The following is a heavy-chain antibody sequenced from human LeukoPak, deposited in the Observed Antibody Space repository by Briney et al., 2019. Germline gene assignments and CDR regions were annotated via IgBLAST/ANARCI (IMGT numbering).Heavy chain of an antibody. CDR3: ASDPGVVRHRPPGRNFDY. CDR2: IIPIPGIA. V-gene: IGHV1-69*04. D-gene: IGHD2-15*01. CDR1: GGTFSSYA. Sequence: ASVKVSCKASGGTFSSYAISWVRQAPGQGLEWMGRIIPIPGIANYAQKFQGRVTITADKSTSTAYMELSSLRSEDTAVYYCASDPGVVRHRPPGRNFDYWGQGTLVTVSS. J-gene: IGHJ4*02.